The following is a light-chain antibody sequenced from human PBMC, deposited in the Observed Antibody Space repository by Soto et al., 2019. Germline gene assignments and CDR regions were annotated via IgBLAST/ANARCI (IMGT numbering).Light chain of an antibody. J-gene: IGKJ3*01. Sequence: ALQMTQSPSSLSASVGDRVTITCRASQGIRNDLDWFQQKPGKAPKLLIYAASNLQSGVPARFSGSGSGTDFTLTISSLQPEDFATYYCLQKHFYPFTFGPGTKVDIK. CDR2: AAS. CDR3: LQKHFYPFT. V-gene: IGKV1-6*01. CDR1: QGIRND.